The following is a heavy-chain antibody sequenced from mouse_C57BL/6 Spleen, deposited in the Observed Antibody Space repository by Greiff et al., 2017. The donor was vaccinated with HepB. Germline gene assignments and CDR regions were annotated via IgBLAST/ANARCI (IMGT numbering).Heavy chain of an antibody. Sequence: EVKLQESGPGLVKPSQSLSLTCSVTGYSITSGYYWNWIRQFPGNKLEWMGYISYDGSNNYNPSLKNRISITRDTSKNQFFLKLNSVTAEDTATYYCASYSSYWYFDVWGTGTTVTVSS. CDR3: ASYSSYWYFDV. D-gene: IGHD2-12*01. J-gene: IGHJ1*03. CDR2: ISYDGSN. V-gene: IGHV3-6*01. CDR1: GYSITSGYY.